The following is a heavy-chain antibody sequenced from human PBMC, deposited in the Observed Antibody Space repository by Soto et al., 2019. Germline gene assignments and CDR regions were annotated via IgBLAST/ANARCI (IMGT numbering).Heavy chain of an antibody. D-gene: IGHD3-10*01. V-gene: IGHV4-59*12. Sequence: SETLPLTCTVSGGSITSYYWSCIRQPPGKGLELIGNIYYSGNTKYNPSLKSRVTISVDTSKKQFSLKLSAVTAADTAVYYCARALYGSGVLDVWGQGTTVTVS. CDR1: GGSITSYY. CDR3: ARALYGSGVLDV. J-gene: IGHJ6*02. CDR2: IYYSGNT.